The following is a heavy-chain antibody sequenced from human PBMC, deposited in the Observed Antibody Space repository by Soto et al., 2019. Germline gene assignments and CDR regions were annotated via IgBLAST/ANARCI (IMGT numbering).Heavy chain of an antibody. D-gene: IGHD3-10*01. V-gene: IGHV4-4*02. CDR3: ARGTITMVRGAGYYYGMDV. CDR2: IYHSGST. Sequence: SETLSLTCAVSGGSISSSNWWSWVRQPPGKGLEWIGEIYHSGSTNYNPSLKSRVTISVDKSKNQFSLKLSSVTAADTAVYYCARGTITMVRGAGYYYGMDVWGQGTTVTVSS. CDR1: GGSISSSNW. J-gene: IGHJ6*02.